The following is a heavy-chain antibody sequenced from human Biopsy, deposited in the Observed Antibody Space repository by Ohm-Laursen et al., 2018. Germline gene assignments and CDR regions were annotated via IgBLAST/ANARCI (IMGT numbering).Heavy chain of an antibody. CDR2: ISTYNDDT. CDR1: GYPFTVYG. CDR3: ARDPGYDFWSGSDPFDI. D-gene: IGHD3-3*01. J-gene: IGHJ3*02. Sequence: SVTASCKTSGYPFTVYGISWVRQAPGQGLEWMGWISTYNDDTNIAQKFQGRVSMPTDTSTRTAYMELRSLRSGDTAIYFCARDPGYDFWSGSDPFDIWGQGTLVTVS. V-gene: IGHV1-18*04.